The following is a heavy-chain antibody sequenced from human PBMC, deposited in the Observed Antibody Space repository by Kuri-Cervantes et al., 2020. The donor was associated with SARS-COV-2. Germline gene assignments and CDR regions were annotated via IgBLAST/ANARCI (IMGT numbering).Heavy chain of an antibody. CDR3: ARVKGDDFWSGRQSDAFDI. V-gene: IGHV4-4*07. J-gene: IGHJ3*02. Sequence: ESLRLSCTVSGGSISSYYWSWIRQPAGKGLERIGRICTSGSTNYNPSLKSRVTMSVDTSKNQFSLKLSSVTAADTAVYYCARVKGDDFWSGRQSDAFDIWGQGTMVTVSS. D-gene: IGHD3-3*01. CDR2: ICTSGST. CDR1: GGSISSYY.